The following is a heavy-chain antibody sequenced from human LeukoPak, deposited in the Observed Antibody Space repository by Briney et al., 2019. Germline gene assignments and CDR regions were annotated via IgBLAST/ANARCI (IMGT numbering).Heavy chain of an antibody. CDR3: ARVGYISGWPYNWFDP. D-gene: IGHD6-19*01. CDR1: GYTFTSYA. Sequence: GASVKVSCKASGYTFTSYAMHWVRQAPGQRLEWMGWINAGNGNTKYSQKFQGRVTITRDTSASTAYMELSSLRSEDTAVYYCARVGYISGWPYNWFDPWGQGTLVTVSS. V-gene: IGHV1-3*01. CDR2: INAGNGNT. J-gene: IGHJ5*02.